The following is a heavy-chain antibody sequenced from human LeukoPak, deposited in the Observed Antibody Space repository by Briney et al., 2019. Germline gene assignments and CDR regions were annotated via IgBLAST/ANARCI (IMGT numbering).Heavy chain of an antibody. J-gene: IGHJ4*02. CDR1: GYSFTSGHY. CDR3: ARYCTSTTYILRGFDY. V-gene: IGHV4-38-2*01. CDR2: IYHTGSA. Sequence: SETLSLTCSVSGYSFTSGHYWGWIRQPPGKGLEWIANIYHTGSAHYNPSLKSRVTISVDTSKNQFSLKLSSVTAADTAVYYCARYCTSTTYILRGFDYWFQGTLVTVSS. D-gene: IGHD2-2*01.